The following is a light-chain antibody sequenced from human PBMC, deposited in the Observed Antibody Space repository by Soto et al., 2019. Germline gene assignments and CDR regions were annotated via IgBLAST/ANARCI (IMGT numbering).Light chain of an antibody. CDR2: KAS. V-gene: IGKV1-5*03. CDR1: QSISTW. J-gene: IGKJ4*01. Sequence: DIQMTQSPSTLSASVGDRVTITCRASQSISTWLAWYQQKPGKAPKLLIYKASSLEGGVPSRFSGSGSGTEFNITVSSLRPEDVATYYCQQYNTYPLTFGGGTKVDIK. CDR3: QQYNTYPLT.